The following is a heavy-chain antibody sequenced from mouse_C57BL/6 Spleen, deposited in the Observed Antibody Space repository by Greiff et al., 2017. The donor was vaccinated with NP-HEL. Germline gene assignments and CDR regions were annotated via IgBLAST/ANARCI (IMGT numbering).Heavy chain of an antibody. D-gene: IGHD2-5*01. CDR3: ARSAYYSNPAWFAY. CDR2: IDPSDSYT. CDR1: GYTFTSYW. J-gene: IGHJ3*01. V-gene: IGHV1-69*01. Sequence: QVQLQQPGAELVMPGASVKLSCKASGYTFTSYWMHWVKQRPGQGLEWIGEIDPSDSYTNYNQKFKGKSTLTVDKSSSTAYMQLSSLTSEDSAVYYCARSAYYSNPAWFAYWGQGTLVTVSA.